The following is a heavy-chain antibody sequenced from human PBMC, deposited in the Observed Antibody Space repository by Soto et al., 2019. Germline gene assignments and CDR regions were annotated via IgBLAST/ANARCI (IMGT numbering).Heavy chain of an antibody. CDR2: INHSGST. CDR3: ATRGPSSSSWYAPTDY. D-gene: IGHD6-13*01. J-gene: IGHJ4*02. Sequence: SETLSLTCAVYGGSFSGYYWSWIRQPPGKGLEWIGEINHSGSTNYNPSLKSRVTISVDTSKNQFSLKLSSVTAADTAVYYCATRGPSSSSWYAPTDYWGQGTLVTVSS. CDR1: GGSFSGYY. V-gene: IGHV4-34*01.